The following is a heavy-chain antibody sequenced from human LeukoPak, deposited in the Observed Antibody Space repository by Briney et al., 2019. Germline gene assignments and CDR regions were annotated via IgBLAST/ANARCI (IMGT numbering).Heavy chain of an antibody. Sequence: GSSVKVSCKASGGTFSSYAISWVRQAPGQGLEWMGGIIPIFGTANYAQKFQGRVTITTDESTSTAYMELSSLRSEDTAVYYCASIRYRSSTSCYTEVDYWGQGTLVTVSS. D-gene: IGHD2-2*02. CDR2: IIPIFGTA. CDR1: GGTFSSYA. V-gene: IGHV1-69*05. J-gene: IGHJ4*02. CDR3: ASIRYRSSTSCYTEVDY.